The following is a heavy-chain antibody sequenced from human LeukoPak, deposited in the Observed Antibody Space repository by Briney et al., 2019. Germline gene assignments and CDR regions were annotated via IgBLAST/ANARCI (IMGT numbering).Heavy chain of an antibody. V-gene: IGHV4-31*03. CDR1: GGSISSGGYY. CDR3: ARVSPSMPIAAAVESWFDP. D-gene: IGHD6-13*01. J-gene: IGHJ5*02. CDR2: IYYSGST. Sequence: SQSLSLTCTVSGGSISSGGYYWSWIRQHPGKGLEWIGYIYYSGSTYYNPSLKSRVTISVDTSKNQFSLKLSSVTAADTAVYYCARVSPSMPIAAAVESWFDPWGQGTLVTVSS.